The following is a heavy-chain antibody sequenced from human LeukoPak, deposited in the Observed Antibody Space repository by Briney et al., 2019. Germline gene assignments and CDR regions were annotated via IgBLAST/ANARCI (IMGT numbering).Heavy chain of an antibody. CDR1: GFTFSSYA. D-gene: IGHD4-17*01. V-gene: IGHV3-30-3*01. J-gene: IGHJ4*02. CDR2: ISYDGSNK. Sequence: GRSLRLSCAASGFTFSSYAMHWVRQAPGKGLEWVAVISYDGSNKYYADSVKGRFTISRDNSKNTLYLQMNSLRAEDTAVYYCARDRLRDFDYWGQGTLVTVSS. CDR3: ARDRLRDFDY.